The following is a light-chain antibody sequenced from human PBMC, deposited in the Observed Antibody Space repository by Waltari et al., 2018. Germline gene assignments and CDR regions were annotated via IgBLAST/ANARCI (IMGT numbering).Light chain of an antibody. CDR3: QQSSRTPWA. J-gene: IGKJ1*01. Sequence: DIVMTQSPDSLAVSLGERATINCKSSQSVFYSSKNKNYLAWYQQKPGQAPKLLIYRASTRESGVPDRFSGSGSGTDFTLTISSLQPEDFATYYCQQSSRTPWAFGQGTKVEIK. V-gene: IGKV4-1*01. CDR1: QSVFYSSKNKNY. CDR2: RAS.